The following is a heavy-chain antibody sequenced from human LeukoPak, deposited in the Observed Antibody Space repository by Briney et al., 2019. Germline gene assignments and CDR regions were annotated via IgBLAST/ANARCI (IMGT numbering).Heavy chain of an antibody. Sequence: PGGSLRLSCAASGFAFSSYAMSWVRQAPGKGLEWVSAISGSGGSTYYADSVKGRFTISRDNSKNTLYLQMNSLRAEHTAVYYCAKSVRLGGLSFSFDYWGQGTLVTVSS. D-gene: IGHD3-16*02. CDR3: AKSVRLGGLSFSFDY. J-gene: IGHJ4*02. V-gene: IGHV3-23*01. CDR2: ISGSGGST. CDR1: GFAFSSYA.